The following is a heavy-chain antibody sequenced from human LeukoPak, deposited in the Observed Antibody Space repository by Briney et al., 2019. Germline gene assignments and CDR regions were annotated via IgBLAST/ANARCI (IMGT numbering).Heavy chain of an antibody. CDR3: AKSGGFFDT. V-gene: IGHV3-7*01. CDR2: IDQDETEK. D-gene: IGHD1-26*01. Sequence: GGSLRLSCAVSGFTFTNYWMTWVRQAPGKGLEWVANIDQDETEKFYVDSVVGRFTISRDNGKNFLYLQMNSLRAEDTAVYYCAKSGGFFDTWGQGTLVTVSS. J-gene: IGHJ5*02. CDR1: GFTFTNYW.